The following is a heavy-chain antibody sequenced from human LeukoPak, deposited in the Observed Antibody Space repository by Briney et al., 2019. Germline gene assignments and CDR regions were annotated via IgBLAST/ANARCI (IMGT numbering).Heavy chain of an antibody. D-gene: IGHD2-2*01. J-gene: IGHJ2*01. CDR1: GFTFSNYW. CDR3: AREYIVVVPAAPGYFDP. V-gene: IGHV3-7*01. Sequence: PGGSLRLSCAASGFTFSNYWMGWVRQAPGKGLEWVASTKEDGSDKYYVDSVKGRFAISRDNAKNSVYLQMNSLRAEDTAVYYCAREYIVVVPAAPGYFDPWGRGTLVTVSS. CDR2: TKEDGSDK.